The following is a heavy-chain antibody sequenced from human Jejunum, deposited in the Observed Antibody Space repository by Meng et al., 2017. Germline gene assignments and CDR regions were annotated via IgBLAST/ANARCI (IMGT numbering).Heavy chain of an antibody. V-gene: IGHV3-23*01. J-gene: IGHJ4*02. D-gene: IGHD2-21*01. CDR3: AKLVPY. Sequence: GGSLRLSCAASGFSFSSSSMTWVRQAPGKGLEWVSSVDTNGNTYYADSVKGRFTISRDNSKNILYLQMSSLRAEDTALYYGAKLVPYCGQGILVASSS. CDR1: GFSFSSSS. CDR2: VDTNGNT.